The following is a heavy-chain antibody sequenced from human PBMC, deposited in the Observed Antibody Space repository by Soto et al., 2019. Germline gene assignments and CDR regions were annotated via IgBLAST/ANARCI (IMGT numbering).Heavy chain of an antibody. CDR2: TVPIFDTP. CDR1: GGTFGNLG. CDR3: ARDREDGSGTKYNWFDA. J-gene: IGHJ5*02. Sequence: QMQLVQSGAEVKKPGSSVRVSCKASGGTFGNLGISWVRQAPGQGLEWMGGTVPIFDTPHYAEKFRDRVTISSDATSTAYLELTSLTSEATATYYCARDREDGSGTKYNWFDAWGQGTLVTVSS. V-gene: IGHV1-69*01. D-gene: IGHD3-10*01.